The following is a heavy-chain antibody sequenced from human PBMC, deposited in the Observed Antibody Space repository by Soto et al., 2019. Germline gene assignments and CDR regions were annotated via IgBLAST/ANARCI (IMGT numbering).Heavy chain of an antibody. Sequence: QVQLVQSGAEVKKPGSSVKVSCKASGGTFSSYAISWVRQAPGQGLEWMGGIIPIFGTANYAQKFQGRVTITGDECTRIAYMELSLLSCEDRPVYYCGRENRTIIALDYWGQGPLVTV. D-gene: IGHD3-22*01. CDR2: IIPIFGTA. V-gene: IGHV1-69*01. J-gene: IGHJ4*02. CDR3: GRENRTIIALDY. CDR1: GGTFSSYA.